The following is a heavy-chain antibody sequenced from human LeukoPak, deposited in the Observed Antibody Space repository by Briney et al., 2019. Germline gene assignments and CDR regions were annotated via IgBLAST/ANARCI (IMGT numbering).Heavy chain of an antibody. CDR3: ARVIPVDFWSGYYSSNWFDH. J-gene: IGHJ5*02. V-gene: IGHV1-18*01. D-gene: IGHD3-3*01. Sequence: ASVTVSFTASGYTLNSYDISWVRQAPGQGLEWMGWISGYNGNTNYAQKLQGRVTMTTDSSTSTAYMELRSLRSDDTAVYYCARVIPVDFWSGYYSSNWFDHWGQGTLVTVSS. CDR2: ISGYNGNT. CDR1: GYTLNSYD.